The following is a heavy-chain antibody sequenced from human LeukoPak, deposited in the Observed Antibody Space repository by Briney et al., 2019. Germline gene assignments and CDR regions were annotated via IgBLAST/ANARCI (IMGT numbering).Heavy chain of an antibody. D-gene: IGHD2-15*01. CDR1: GFTFSNAW. Sequence: GGSLRLSCAASGFTFSNAWMSWVRQAPGKGLEWVGCIKSKTDGGTTDYAAPVKGRFTISRDDSKNTLYLQMNSLKTEDTAVYYCTTGYCSGGSCYSGPAYWGQGTLVTVSS. J-gene: IGHJ4*02. V-gene: IGHV3-15*01. CDR3: TTGYCSGGSCYSGPAY. CDR2: IKSKTDGGTT.